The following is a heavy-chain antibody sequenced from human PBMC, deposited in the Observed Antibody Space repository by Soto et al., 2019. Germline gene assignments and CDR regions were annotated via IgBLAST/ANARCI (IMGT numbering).Heavy chain of an antibody. V-gene: IGHV4-31*03. CDR2: IYDSGST. CDR1: GGSISSSGYY. J-gene: IGHJ5*02. CDR3: AREEGGGYDHRWFDP. D-gene: IGHD5-12*01. Sequence: QVQLQESGPGLVKPSQTLSLTCTVSGGSISSSGYYWSWIRQHPGKGLEWIGYIYDSGSTYYNPSLKCRVTISVDTSKNQFSLKLSSVIAADTAVYYCAREEGGGYDHRWFDPWGQGTLVTVSS.